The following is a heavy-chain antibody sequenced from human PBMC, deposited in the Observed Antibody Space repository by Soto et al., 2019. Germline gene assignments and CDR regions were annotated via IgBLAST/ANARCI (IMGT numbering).Heavy chain of an antibody. CDR1: GFTFSNAW. CDR2: ISKSDGGTT. Sequence: GGSLRLSCAASGFTFSNAWMNWVRQAPGEGLEWAGRISKSDGGTTEYAAPVKGRFTISRDDSKNTLYLQMNSLETEDTAVYYCTTSPFYSWGQGTLVTVSA. CDR3: TTSPFYS. V-gene: IGHV3-15*01. D-gene: IGHD2-21*01. J-gene: IGHJ5*02.